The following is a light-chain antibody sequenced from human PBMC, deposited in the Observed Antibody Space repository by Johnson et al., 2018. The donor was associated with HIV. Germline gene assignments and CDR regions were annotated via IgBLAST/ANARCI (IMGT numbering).Light chain of an antibody. Sequence: QSVLTQPPSVSAAPGQKVTISCSGSSSNIGNNYVSWYQQLPGTAPKLLIYDNNKRPSGIPDRFSGSKSGTSATLGITGLQTGDEADYYCGTWESNLGACVFGTGPQVTCL. CDR1: SSNIGNNY. CDR2: DNN. CDR3: GTWESNLGACV. J-gene: IGLJ1*01. V-gene: IGLV1-51*01.